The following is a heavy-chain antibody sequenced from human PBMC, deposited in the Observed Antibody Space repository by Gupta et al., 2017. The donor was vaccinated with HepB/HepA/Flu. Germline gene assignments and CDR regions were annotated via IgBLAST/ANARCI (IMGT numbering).Heavy chain of an antibody. CDR2: IWYDGSNK. CDR1: GFTFSSYG. V-gene: IGHV3-33*01. J-gene: IGHJ4*02. CDR3: ARGDHDSSGYYPY. Sequence: QVQLVESGGGVVQPGRSLRLSCAASGFTFSSYGMHWVRQAPGKGLEWVAVIWYDGSNKYYADSVKGRFTISRDNSKNTLYLQMNSLRAEDTAVYYCARGDHDSSGYYPYWGQGTLVTVSS. D-gene: IGHD3-22*01.